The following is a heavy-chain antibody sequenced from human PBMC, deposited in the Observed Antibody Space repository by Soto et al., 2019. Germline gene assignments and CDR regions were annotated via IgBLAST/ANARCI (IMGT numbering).Heavy chain of an antibody. D-gene: IGHD6-19*01. V-gene: IGHV3-33*01. J-gene: IGHJ5*02. CDR2: IWFDGSKK. CDR1: GFSLESHG. CDR3: VRGSCNNATCWKGQWLNP. Sequence: QVHLVESGGGVVQPGTDLRISCEVSGFSLESHGMHWVRQFPGKGLEWVAVIWFDGSKKFYADSVQGRFTISRDNSKNTVFLDMIGLTGDDAALYYCVRGSCNNATCWKGQWLNPWGQGTRVIVSA.